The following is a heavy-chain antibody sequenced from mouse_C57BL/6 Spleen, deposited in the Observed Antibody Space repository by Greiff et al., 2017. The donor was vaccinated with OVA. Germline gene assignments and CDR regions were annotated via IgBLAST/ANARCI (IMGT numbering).Heavy chain of an antibody. CDR3: ASVAPYWYFDV. CDR2: INYDGSST. D-gene: IGHD1-1*01. J-gene: IGHJ1*03. V-gene: IGHV5-16*01. Sequence: EVKLMESEGGLVQPGSSMKLSCTASGFTFSDYYMAWVRQVPEKGLEWVANINYDGSSTYYLDSLKSRFIISRDNAKNILYLQMSSLKSEDTATYYCASVAPYWYFDVWGTGTTVTVSS. CDR1: GFTFSDYY.